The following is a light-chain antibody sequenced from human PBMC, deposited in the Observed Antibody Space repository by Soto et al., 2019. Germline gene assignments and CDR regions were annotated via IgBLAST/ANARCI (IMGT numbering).Light chain of an antibody. V-gene: IGKV3D-15*01. CDR1: QSVGSN. CDR2: DAS. J-gene: IGKJ5*01. Sequence: EIVMTRSPATLSVSPGERFTLSCRARQSVGSNLAWYQQKPGQAPRLLIYDASTRATGIPGRFSGSGSGTDFTLTITSLETEDFAVYYCQRRSNDWSPITFGRGTRLEIK. CDR3: QRRSNDWSPIT.